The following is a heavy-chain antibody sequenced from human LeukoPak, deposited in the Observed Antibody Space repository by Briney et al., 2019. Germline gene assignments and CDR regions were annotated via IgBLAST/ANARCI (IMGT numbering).Heavy chain of an antibody. J-gene: IGHJ5*02. CDR1: GGTFSA. Sequence: SVKLSCKASGGTFSAISWVRQAPGQGLAWMGRIIPIPGITNYAQKIQGRVTITADKSTSTAYMELSSLRSEDTAVYYCAVDYYDSSGYYYFRGFDPWGQGTLVTVSS. D-gene: IGHD3-22*01. CDR2: IIPIPGIT. V-gene: IGHV1-69*04. CDR3: AVDYYDSSGYYYFRGFDP.